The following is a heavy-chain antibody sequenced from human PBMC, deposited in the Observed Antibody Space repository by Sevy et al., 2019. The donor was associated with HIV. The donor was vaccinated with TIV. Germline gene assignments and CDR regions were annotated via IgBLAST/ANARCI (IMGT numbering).Heavy chain of an antibody. Sequence: GGSLRLSCAASAFTFSTYSMTWVRQAPRKGLEWVSAISDTGTSTYYTDSVEGRFTISRDNSKSTLFLHMNSLRAEDTALYYCAKFAGDFPHFDFWGLGTLVTVSS. CDR2: ISDTGTST. CDR1: AFTFSTYS. D-gene: IGHD7-27*01. J-gene: IGHJ4*02. CDR3: AKFAGDFPHFDF. V-gene: IGHV3-23*01.